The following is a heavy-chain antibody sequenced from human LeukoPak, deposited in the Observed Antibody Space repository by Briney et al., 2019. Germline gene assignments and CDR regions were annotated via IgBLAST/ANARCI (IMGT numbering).Heavy chain of an antibody. CDR3: ARKRKWTVTTALDY. V-gene: IGHV4-31*03. Sequence: RSSETLSLTCTVSGGSISSGGYYWSWIRQHPGKGLEWIGYIYYSGSTYYNPSLKSRVTISVDTSKNQFSLKLSSVTAADTAVYYCARKRKWTVTTALDYWGQGTLVTVSS. CDR1: GGSISSGGYY. CDR2: IYYSGST. J-gene: IGHJ4*02. D-gene: IGHD4-17*01.